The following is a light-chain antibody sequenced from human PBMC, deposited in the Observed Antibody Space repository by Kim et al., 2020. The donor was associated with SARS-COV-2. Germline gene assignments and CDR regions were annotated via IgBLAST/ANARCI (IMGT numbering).Light chain of an antibody. CDR1: NVGSRS. Sequence: APGRTARINCGRSNVGSRSVYWYQQRPGRTPVLVVYGDSDRPSVSPEGVSASISPNTATLTISRVEAGNEADYYCQVWDSRSDHMIFGGGTQLTVL. J-gene: IGLJ2*01. V-gene: IGLV3-21*03. CDR2: GDS. CDR3: QVWDSRSDHMI.